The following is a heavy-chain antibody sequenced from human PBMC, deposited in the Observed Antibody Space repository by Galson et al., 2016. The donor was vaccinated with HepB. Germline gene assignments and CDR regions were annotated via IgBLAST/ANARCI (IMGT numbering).Heavy chain of an antibody. Sequence: ISGDSVSNNHVAWNWIRQSPSRGLEWLGRTYRGSNQYAASMRGRIAINSDTSTNQFSLQLSSVTPEDTGLYYCARGAYSSFDIWGQGTMVTVSS. J-gene: IGHJ3*02. CDR3: ARGAYSSFDI. D-gene: IGHD2-15*01. CDR1: GDSVSNNHVA. V-gene: IGHV6-1*01. CDR2: TYRGSN.